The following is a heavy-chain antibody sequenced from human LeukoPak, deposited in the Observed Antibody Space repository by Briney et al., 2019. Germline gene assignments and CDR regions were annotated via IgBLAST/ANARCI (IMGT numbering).Heavy chain of an antibody. J-gene: IGHJ4*02. CDR3: AKDGRLRYFDWLLYGGVYFDY. D-gene: IGHD3-9*01. CDR1: GFTFSSYA. Sequence: GGSLRLSCAASGFTFSSYAMSWVRQAPGKGLEWVSAISGSGGSTYYADSVKGRFTISRDNSKNTLYLQMNSLRAEDTAVYYCAKDGRLRYFDWLLYGGVYFDYWGQGTLVTVSS. CDR2: ISGSGGST. V-gene: IGHV3-23*01.